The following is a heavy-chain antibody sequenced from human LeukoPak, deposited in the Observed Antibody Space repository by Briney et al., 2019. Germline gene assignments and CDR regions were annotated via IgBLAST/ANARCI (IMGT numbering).Heavy chain of an antibody. CDR1: GFTFSSYW. CDR3: VRDAWMASTPLDY. Sequence: PGGSLRLSCAASGFTFSSYWMHWVRQAPGKGLVWASRVSSDGSSTTYADSVKGRFTGSRDNTKNTLYLQMNGLRAEDTAVYYCVRDAWMASTPLDYWGQGTLVTVSS. V-gene: IGHV3-74*01. D-gene: IGHD5-24*01. J-gene: IGHJ4*02. CDR2: VSSDGSST.